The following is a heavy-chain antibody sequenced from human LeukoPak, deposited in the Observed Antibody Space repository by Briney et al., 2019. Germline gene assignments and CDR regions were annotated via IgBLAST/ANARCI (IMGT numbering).Heavy chain of an antibody. V-gene: IGHV3-21*04. J-gene: IGHJ4*02. Sequence: GGSLRLSCAASGFTFSSYSMNWVRQAPGKGLEWVSSIFPSGGEIHYADSVRGRFTISRDNSKSTLSLQMSSLRAEDTAIYYCATYRQVLLPFESWGQGTLVTVSS. CDR1: GFTFSSYS. D-gene: IGHD2-8*02. CDR2: IFPSGGEI. CDR3: ATYRQVLLPFES.